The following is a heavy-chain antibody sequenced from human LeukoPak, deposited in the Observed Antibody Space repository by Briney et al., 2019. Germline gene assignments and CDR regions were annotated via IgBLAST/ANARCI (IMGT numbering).Heavy chain of an antibody. D-gene: IGHD1-26*01. Sequence: ASVKVSCKASGYTFTGYYMHWVRQAPGQGLEWMGWINPNSGGTNYAQKFQGRVTMTRDTSISTAYMELSRLRSDDTAVYYCARVGFCSGSYSPAFDIWGQGTMVTVSS. CDR3: ARVGFCSGSYSPAFDI. CDR2: INPNSGGT. CDR1: GYTFTGYY. V-gene: IGHV1-2*02. J-gene: IGHJ3*02.